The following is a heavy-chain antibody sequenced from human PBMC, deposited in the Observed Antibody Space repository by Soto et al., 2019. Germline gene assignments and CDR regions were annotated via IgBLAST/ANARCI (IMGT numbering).Heavy chain of an antibody. V-gene: IGHV3-33*01. D-gene: IGHD3-9*01. CDR1: GFTFSSTG. J-gene: IGHJ4*02. Sequence: QVQLVEAGGGVAQPGRSLRLSCAASGFTFSSTGMNWVRKAPGQGLEWVAGIWFDGKNKYYADSVKGRFTISRDNSKNTLDMQMNSLRAEDTDMYYCVRYGDILTVHVWDYGGQGTLVTDYS. CDR2: IWFDGKNK. CDR3: VRYGDILTVHVWDY.